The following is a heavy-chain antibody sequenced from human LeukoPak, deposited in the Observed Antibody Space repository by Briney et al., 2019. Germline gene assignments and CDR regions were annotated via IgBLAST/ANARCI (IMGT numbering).Heavy chain of an antibody. J-gene: IGHJ2*01. Sequence: GGSLRLSCAASGFTFDDYGMSWVRQAPGKGLEWVSGINWNGGSTGYADSVKGRFTISRDNAKNSLYLQMNSLRAEDTAVYYCARVWRFGEKTRVYWYFDLWGRGTLVTVSS. CDR3: ARVWRFGEKTRVYWYFDL. D-gene: IGHD3-10*01. V-gene: IGHV3-20*04. CDR2: INWNGGST. CDR1: GFTFDDYG.